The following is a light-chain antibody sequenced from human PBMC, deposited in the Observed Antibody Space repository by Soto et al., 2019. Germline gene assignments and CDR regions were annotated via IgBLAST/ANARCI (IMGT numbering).Light chain of an antibody. CDR1: QSVSSSY. J-gene: IGKJ4*01. CDR3: QQYGITPPI. CDR2: GAS. V-gene: IGKV3-20*01. Sequence: EIVWTQSPGTLSLSPGERATLSCRASQSVSSSYLAWYQQKPGQAPRLLSYGASSRATGIPDRFSGSGSGTACTLTISRLKPEDCAVDYCQQYGITPPIFGGRTKVQIK.